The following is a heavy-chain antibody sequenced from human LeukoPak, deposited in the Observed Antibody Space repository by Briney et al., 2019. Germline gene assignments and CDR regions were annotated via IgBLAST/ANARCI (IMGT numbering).Heavy chain of an antibody. CDR3: AKSGGYGLIDY. Sequence: SETLSLTCTVSGGSISNYYWNWIRQPPGKGLEWIGYINYTGNTNYNPSLKSRVTISVDTSKNQISLRLNSVTAADTAMYYCAKSGGYGLIDYWGQGTLVTVSS. CDR1: GGSISNYY. V-gene: IGHV4-59*08. CDR2: INYTGNT. D-gene: IGHD1-26*01. J-gene: IGHJ4*02.